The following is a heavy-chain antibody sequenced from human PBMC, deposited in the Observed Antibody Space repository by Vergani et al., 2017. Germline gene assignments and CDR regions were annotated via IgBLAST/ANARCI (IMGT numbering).Heavy chain of an antibody. CDR2: ISAYNGDA. D-gene: IGHD2-8*01. CDR3: ACARLKIEGVNSNWVVP. V-gene: IGHV1-18*01. CDR1: GYTFTTYG. J-gene: IGHJ5*02. Sequence: QIQLVQSGAEVKKPGASVKVSCKASGYTFTTYGISWVRQAPGQGLEWMGWISAYNGDANYAQKLQGRVTMTTDTSTSTAYMELRGLRSDDSAVYYCACARLKIEGVNSNWVVPWGQGTLVTVSS.